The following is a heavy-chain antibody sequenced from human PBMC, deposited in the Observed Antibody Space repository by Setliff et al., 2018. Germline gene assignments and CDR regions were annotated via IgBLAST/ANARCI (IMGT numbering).Heavy chain of an antibody. CDR2: ISSNGGST. Sequence: GGSLRLSCAASGFTFSNYAMHWARQAPGKGLEYVSAISSNGGSTYYADSVKGRFTISRDNSKNTLYLQMGSLRGEDMAVYYCARDSATQYDFWSGPQYYYYMDVWGKGTTVTVSS. CDR1: GFTFSNYA. D-gene: IGHD3-3*01. J-gene: IGHJ6*03. CDR3: ARDSATQYDFWSGPQYYYYMDV. V-gene: IGHV3-64*02.